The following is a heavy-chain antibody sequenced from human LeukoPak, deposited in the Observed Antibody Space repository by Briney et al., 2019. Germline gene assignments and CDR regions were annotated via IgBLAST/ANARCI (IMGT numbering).Heavy chain of an antibody. D-gene: IGHD6-13*01. Sequence: TGGSLRLSCGASRFTFSSYSMNWVRQAPGKGLEWVSSISSSGNYIYYADSVKGRFTISRDNAKNSLYLQMNSLRAEDTAVYYCARDSIQQQLVLEDRGYPYYFEHWGQGTLVTVSS. J-gene: IGHJ4*02. CDR3: ARDSIQQQLVLEDRGYPYYFEH. CDR1: RFTFSSYS. V-gene: IGHV3-21*01. CDR2: ISSSGNYI.